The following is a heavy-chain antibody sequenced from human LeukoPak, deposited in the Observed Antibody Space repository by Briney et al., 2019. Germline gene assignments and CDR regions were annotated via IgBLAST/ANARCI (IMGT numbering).Heavy chain of an antibody. J-gene: IGHJ6*02. CDR3: ARDKYCRSTSCWHGMDV. D-gene: IGHD2-2*01. CDR2: IKQDGSEK. CDR1: GFTFSSYW. Sequence: PGGSLRLSCTASGFTFSSYWMSWVRQTPEKGLEWVANIKQDGSEKVYVDSVKGRFTISRDNSKNTLYLQMNSLRAEDTAVYYCARDKYCRSTSCWHGMDVWGQGTTVTVSS. V-gene: IGHV3-7*01.